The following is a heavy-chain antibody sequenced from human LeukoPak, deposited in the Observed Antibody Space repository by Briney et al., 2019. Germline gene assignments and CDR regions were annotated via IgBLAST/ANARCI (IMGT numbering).Heavy chain of an antibody. CDR2: LDQDGSKK. CDR1: GFTFRNFW. Sequence: GGSLRLSCAASGFTFRNFWMSWVRQVPGKGLEWVANLDQDGSKKVYVDSVKGRFTISRDTPKNSLYLQMNSLRAEDTAFYYCARDFGAYPHHAFDLWGQGTVVTVSS. V-gene: IGHV3-7*03. CDR3: ARDFGAYPHHAFDL. D-gene: IGHD4-17*01. J-gene: IGHJ3*01.